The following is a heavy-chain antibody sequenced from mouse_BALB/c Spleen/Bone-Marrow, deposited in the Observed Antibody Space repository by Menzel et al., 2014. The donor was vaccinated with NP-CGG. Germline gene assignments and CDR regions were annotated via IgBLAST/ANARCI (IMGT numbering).Heavy chain of an antibody. CDR3: AREGYDGQMDY. CDR1: GFTFSSYA. V-gene: IGHV5-9-4*01. J-gene: IGHJ4*01. Sequence: EVKVVESGGGLVKPGGSLKLSCAASGFTFSSYAMSWVRQSPEKRLEWVAEISSGGSYTYYPDTVTGRFTISRDNAKNTLYLGMSSLRSEDTAMYYSAREGYDGQMDYWGQGTSVTVSS. D-gene: IGHD2-2*01. CDR2: ISSGGSYT.